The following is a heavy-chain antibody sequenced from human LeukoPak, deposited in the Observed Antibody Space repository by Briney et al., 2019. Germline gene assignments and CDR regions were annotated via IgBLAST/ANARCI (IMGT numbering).Heavy chain of an antibody. CDR2: ISAYNGNT. CDR3: ARKTRGSGSWYFDY. V-gene: IGHV1-18*01. J-gene: IGHJ4*02. CDR1: GYTFTSYG. Sequence: ASVKVSCKASGYTFTSYGISWVRQAPGQGLEWMGWISAYNGNTNYAQKLQGRVTMTTDTSTGTAYMELRSLRSEATAVYYCARKTRGSGSWYFDYWGQGTLVTVSS. D-gene: IGHD1-14*01.